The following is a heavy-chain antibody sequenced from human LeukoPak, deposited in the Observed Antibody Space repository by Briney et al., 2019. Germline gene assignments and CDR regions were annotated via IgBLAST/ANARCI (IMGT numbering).Heavy chain of an antibody. D-gene: IGHD5-18*01. CDR3: ARARIRLWLLEFDY. Sequence: PGGSLRLSCAASGFTFSSYWMSWVRQAPGKGLEWVANIKQDGSEKYYVDSVKGRFTISRDNAKNSLYLQMNSLRAEDTAVYYCARARIRLWLLEFDYWGQGTLVTVSS. J-gene: IGHJ4*02. V-gene: IGHV3-7*01. CDR2: IKQDGSEK. CDR1: GFTFSSYW.